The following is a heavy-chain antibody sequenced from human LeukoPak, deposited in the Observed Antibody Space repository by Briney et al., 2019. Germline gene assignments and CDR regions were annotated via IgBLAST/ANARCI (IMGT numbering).Heavy chain of an antibody. D-gene: IGHD1-26*01. CDR1: GFTFSSYN. CDR2: ITSGSSHI. Sequence: GGSLRLSCAASGFTFSSYNMNWVRQTPGQGLEWVSSITSGSSHIYYADSVKGRFTIARDNAKSSLYLQMNSLRAEDTAVYYCARDPYSGSYGADYYYYMDVWGKGTTVTISS. V-gene: IGHV3-21*01. J-gene: IGHJ6*03. CDR3: ARDPYSGSYGADYYYYMDV.